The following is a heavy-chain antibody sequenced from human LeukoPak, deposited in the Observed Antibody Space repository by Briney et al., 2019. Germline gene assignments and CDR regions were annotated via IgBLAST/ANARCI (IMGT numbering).Heavy chain of an antibody. Sequence: GRSLRLSCAASGFTFSSYAMHWVRQAPGKGLEWVAVISYDGSNKYYADSVKGRFTISRDNSKNTLYLQMNSLRAEDTAVYYCASPNSSSWHYYYMDVWGKGTTVTVSS. D-gene: IGHD6-13*01. CDR1: GFTFSSYA. CDR2: ISYDGSNK. V-gene: IGHV3-30*04. CDR3: ASPNSSSWHYYYMDV. J-gene: IGHJ6*03.